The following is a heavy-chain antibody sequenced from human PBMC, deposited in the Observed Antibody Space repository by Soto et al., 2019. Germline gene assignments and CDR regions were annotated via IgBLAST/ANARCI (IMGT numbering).Heavy chain of an antibody. V-gene: IGHV3-30-3*01. CDR1: GFSLSIYN. CDR3: ARGTDYQLLFVFDY. CDR2: ISKDGSNK. Sequence: QVQVVESGGGVVQPGRSLRLSCAASGFSLSIYNMHWVRQAPGKGLEWVAVISKDGSNKYYADSVKGRFTISRDNSKNTLYLEMNSLRAEDTAVYYCARGTDYQLLFVFDYWGQGTLVTVSS. D-gene: IGHD2-2*01. J-gene: IGHJ4*02.